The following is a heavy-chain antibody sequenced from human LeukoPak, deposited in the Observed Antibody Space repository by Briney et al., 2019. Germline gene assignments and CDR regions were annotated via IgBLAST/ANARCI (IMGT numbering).Heavy chain of an antibody. CDR2: INPNSGGT. CDR1: GYTFTCYY. D-gene: IGHD4-23*01. J-gene: IGHJ4*02. Sequence: GASVKVSCKASGYTFTCYYMHWVRQAPGQGLEWMGWINPNSGGTNYAQKFQGRVTMTRDTSISTAYMELSRLRSDDTAVYYCARDRGVVTPFDYWGQGTLVTVS. CDR3: ARDRGVVTPFDY. V-gene: IGHV1-2*02.